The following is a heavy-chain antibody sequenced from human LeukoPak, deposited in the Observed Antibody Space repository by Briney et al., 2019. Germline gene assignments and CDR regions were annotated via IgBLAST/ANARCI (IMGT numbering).Heavy chain of an antibody. J-gene: IGHJ5*02. D-gene: IGHD3-22*01. CDR2: INHSGST. V-gene: IGHV4-39*07. CDR3: ARDHYYDSSGYYYGFDP. CDR1: GGSISSGDYY. Sequence: SETLSLTCTVSGGSISSGDYYWSWIRQPPGKGLEWIGEINHSGSTNYNPSLKSRVTISVDTSKNQFSLKLSSVTAADTAVYYCARDHYYDSSGYYYGFDPWGQGTLVTVSS.